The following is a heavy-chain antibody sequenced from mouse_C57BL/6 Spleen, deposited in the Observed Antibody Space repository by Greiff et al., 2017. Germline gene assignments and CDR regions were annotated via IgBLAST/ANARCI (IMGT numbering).Heavy chain of an antibody. CDR2: INPGSGGT. Sequence: VQLQQSGAELVRPGTSVKVSCKASGYAFTNYLIEWVKQRPGQGLEWIGVINPGSGGTNYNEKFKGKATLTADKSSSTAYMQLSSLTSEDSAVYFCAREGLWWGQGTTLTVSS. CDR3: AREGLW. J-gene: IGHJ2*01. CDR1: GYAFTNYL. V-gene: IGHV1-54*01. D-gene: IGHD3-1*01.